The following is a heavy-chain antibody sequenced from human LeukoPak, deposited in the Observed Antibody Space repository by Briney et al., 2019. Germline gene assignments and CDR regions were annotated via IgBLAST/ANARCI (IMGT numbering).Heavy chain of an antibody. V-gene: IGHV3-23*01. J-gene: IGHJ4*02. CDR3: AKPPPDSSSWLFDY. Sequence: GGSLRLSCAASGFTFSSYAMSWVHQAPGKGLEWVSTITGSGGSTYYADSVKGRFTISTDNSKNTLYLQMNSLRAEDTAVYYCAKPPPDSSSWLFDYCGQGTLVTVSS. D-gene: IGHD6-13*01. CDR1: GFTFSSYA. CDR2: ITGSGGST.